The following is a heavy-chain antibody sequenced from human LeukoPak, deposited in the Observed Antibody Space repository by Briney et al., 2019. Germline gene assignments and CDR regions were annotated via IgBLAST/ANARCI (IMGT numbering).Heavy chain of an antibody. J-gene: IGHJ6*04. D-gene: IGHD6-19*01. Sequence: SETLSLTCGVSGGSFSSHYWTWIRQPPGKGLEWIGEINPRGSTNYNPSLESRVTVSADTSRNQLSLSLTSVTAADSAVYFCARGLRQGSAWSWGPKEKSYQYMDIWGTGTTVIVSS. V-gene: IGHV4-34*01. CDR1: GGSFSSHY. CDR3: ARGLRQGSAWSWGPKEKSYQYMDI. CDR2: INPRGST.